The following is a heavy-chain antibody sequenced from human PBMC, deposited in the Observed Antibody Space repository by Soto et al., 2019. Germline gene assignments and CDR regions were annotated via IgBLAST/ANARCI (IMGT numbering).Heavy chain of an antibody. V-gene: IGHV3-33*01. J-gene: IGHJ4*02. Sequence: GGSLRLSCVASKFTFSNYGMHWVRQAPGKGLEWVAIIWYDGSQKYYADSVKGRFTISRDNAKNSLYLQMNSLRAEDTAVYYCARDYSSYGPFDYWGQGTLVTVSS. D-gene: IGHD5-18*01. CDR2: IWYDGSQK. CDR3: ARDYSSYGPFDY. CDR1: KFTFSNYG.